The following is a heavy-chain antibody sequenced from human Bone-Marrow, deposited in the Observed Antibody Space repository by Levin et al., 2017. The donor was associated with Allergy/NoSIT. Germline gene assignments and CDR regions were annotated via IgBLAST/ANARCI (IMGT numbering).Heavy chain of an antibody. CDR3: AKEMTTVVPVFDY. J-gene: IGHJ4*02. CDR1: GFTFSTYA. V-gene: IGHV3-23*01. Sequence: QAGGSLRLSCAASGFTFSTYAMSWVRQAPGKGLEWVSAISSGGGSTYYADSVKGRFTVSRDNSKNTLYLQMNSLRADDTAVYYCAKEMTTVVPVFDYWGQGTLVTVSS. D-gene: IGHD4-23*01. CDR2: ISSGGGST.